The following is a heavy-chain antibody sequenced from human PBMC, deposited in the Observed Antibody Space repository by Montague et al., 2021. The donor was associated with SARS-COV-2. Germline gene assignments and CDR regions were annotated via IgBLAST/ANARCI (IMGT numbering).Heavy chain of an antibody. CDR2: ISTSAYTT. J-gene: IGHJ3*02. CDR3: TRDYRSIVGDGLDI. CDR1: GFTFSHYD. D-gene: IGHD3-16*02. Sequence: SLRLSCAASGFTFSHYDMNWVRQAPGKGPEWISYISTSAYTTSYAGSVQGRITLSRDNGKNSLYLQMNRLRVEDTAVYYFTRDYRSIVGDGLDIWGQGTKVTVSS. V-gene: IGHV3-48*03.